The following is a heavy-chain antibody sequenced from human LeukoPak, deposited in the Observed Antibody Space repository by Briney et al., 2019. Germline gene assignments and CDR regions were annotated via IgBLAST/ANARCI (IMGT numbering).Heavy chain of an antibody. CDR3: AREYDYGDDKAFDI. D-gene: IGHD4-17*01. V-gene: IGHV3-30*02. J-gene: IGHJ3*02. Sequence: GGSLRLSCAASGFTFSSYGMHWVRQAPGKGLEWVAFIRYDGSNKYYADSMKGRFTISRDNSKNTLYLQMNSLRAEDTAVYCCAREYDYGDDKAFDIWGQGTMVTVSS. CDR2: IRYDGSNK. CDR1: GFTFSSYG.